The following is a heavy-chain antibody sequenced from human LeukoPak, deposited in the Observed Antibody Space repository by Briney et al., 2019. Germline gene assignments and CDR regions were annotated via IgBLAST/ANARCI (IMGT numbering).Heavy chain of an antibody. D-gene: IGHD6-13*01. CDR2: IIPIFGTA. V-gene: IGHV1-69*13. Sequence: GASVKVSCKASGGTFSSYAISWVRQAPGQGLEWMRGIIPIFGTANYAQKFQGRVTITADESTSTAYMELSSLRSEDTAVYYCASVAYSSSWLHFDYWGQETLVTVSS. J-gene: IGHJ4*02. CDR3: ASVAYSSSWLHFDY. CDR1: GGTFSSYA.